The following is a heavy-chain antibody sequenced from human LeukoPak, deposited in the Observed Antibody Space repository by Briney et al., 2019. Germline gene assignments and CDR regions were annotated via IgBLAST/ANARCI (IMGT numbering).Heavy chain of an antibody. CDR1: GGSISSSSYY. J-gene: IGHJ6*03. V-gene: IGHV4-39*07. D-gene: IGHD3-3*01. Sequence: SETLSLTCTVSGGSISSSSYYWGWIRQPPGKGLEWIGSIYYSGSTYCNPSLKSRVTISVDTSKNQFSLKLSSVTAADTAVYYCARLGSGSNYYYYYMDVWGKGTTVTVSS. CDR3: ARLGSGSNYYYYYMDV. CDR2: IYYSGST.